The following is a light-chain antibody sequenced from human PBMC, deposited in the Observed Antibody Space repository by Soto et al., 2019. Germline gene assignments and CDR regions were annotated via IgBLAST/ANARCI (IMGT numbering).Light chain of an antibody. J-gene: IGKJ1*01. Sequence: EIVMTQSPATLSVSPGERATLSCRASQSVGSNLAWYQQKPGQAPRLLIYGASTRATGIPARFSGSGSGTEFTLTISSLQSEDFAVYYCQQYSNWPPGTVGQGTKVEIK. V-gene: IGKV3-15*01. CDR3: QQYSNWPPGT. CDR2: GAS. CDR1: QSVGSN.